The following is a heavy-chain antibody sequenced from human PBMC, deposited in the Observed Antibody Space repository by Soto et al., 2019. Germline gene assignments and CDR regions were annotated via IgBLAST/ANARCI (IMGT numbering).Heavy chain of an antibody. Sequence: PGGSLRLSCAASGFTFDDYAMHWVRQAPGKGLEWVSAISYGGGTTYYADSVKGRFTISRDNSKNTLYLQMNSLRAEDTAVYYCAKNPGYYYDSTGYHFDYWGQGTLVTVSS. CDR3: AKNPGYYYDSTGYHFDY. CDR1: GFTFDDYA. V-gene: IGHV3-23*01. D-gene: IGHD3-22*01. CDR2: ISYGGGTT. J-gene: IGHJ4*02.